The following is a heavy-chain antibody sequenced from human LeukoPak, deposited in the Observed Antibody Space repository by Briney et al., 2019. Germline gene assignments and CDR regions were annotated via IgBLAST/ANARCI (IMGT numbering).Heavy chain of an antibody. CDR1: GFTFSSYA. CDR3: ARDPSGSYGPFDY. J-gene: IGHJ4*02. D-gene: IGHD1-26*01. V-gene: IGHV3-23*01. Sequence: GGSLRLSCAASGFTFSSYAMSWVRQAPGKGLEWVSAISGSGGSTYYADSVKGRFTISRDNAKNSLYLQMNSLRAEDTAVYYCARDPSGSYGPFDYWGQGTLVTVSS. CDR2: ISGSGGST.